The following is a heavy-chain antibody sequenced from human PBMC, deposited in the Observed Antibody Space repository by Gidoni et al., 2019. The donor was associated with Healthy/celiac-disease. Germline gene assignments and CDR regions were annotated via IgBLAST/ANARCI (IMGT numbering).Heavy chain of an antibody. Sequence: EVQLLESGGGLVQPGGSLRLSCAASGFTFSSYAMSWVRQAPGKGLEWVSASSGSGGSTYYADAVKGRFTISRDNSKNTLYLQMNSLRAEDTAVYYCAKDLGYSGYDWDPLPIDYWGQGTLVTVSS. CDR1: GFTFSSYA. CDR3: AKDLGYSGYDWDPLPIDY. V-gene: IGHV3-23*01. CDR2: SSGSGGST. J-gene: IGHJ4*02. D-gene: IGHD5-12*01.